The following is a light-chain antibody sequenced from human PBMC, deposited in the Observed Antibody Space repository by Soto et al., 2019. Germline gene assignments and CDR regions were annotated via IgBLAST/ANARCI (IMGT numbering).Light chain of an antibody. Sequence: QSALPQPASVSGSPGQSITISCTGTSSDVGGYDFVSWYQQHPAKAPRLIISEVTNRPSGVSYRFSGSKSGNTASLTISGLQAEDEADYFCSSFTSRDTLVFGGGTKLTVL. J-gene: IGLJ3*02. CDR2: EVT. CDR1: SSDVGGYDF. CDR3: SSFTSRDTLV. V-gene: IGLV2-14*01.